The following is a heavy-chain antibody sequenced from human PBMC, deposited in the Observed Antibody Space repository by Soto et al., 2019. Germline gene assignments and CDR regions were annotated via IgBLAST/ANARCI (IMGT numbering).Heavy chain of an antibody. V-gene: IGHV3-48*02. CDR3: ASRSIVVVTAIRGWYFDL. J-gene: IGHJ2*01. Sequence: GGSLRLSCAASGFTFSSYSMNWVRQAPGKGLEWVSYISSSSSTIYYADSVKGRFTISRDNAKNSLYLQMNSLRDEDTAVYYCASRSIVVVTAIRGWYFDLWGRGTLVTVSS. CDR2: ISSSSSTI. D-gene: IGHD2-21*02. CDR1: GFTFSSYS.